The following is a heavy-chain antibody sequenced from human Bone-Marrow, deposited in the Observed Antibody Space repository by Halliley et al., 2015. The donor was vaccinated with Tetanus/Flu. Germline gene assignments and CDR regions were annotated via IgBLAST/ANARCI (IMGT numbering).Heavy chain of an antibody. J-gene: IGHJ5*02. CDR3: ARDLSAEGTDQ. V-gene: IGHV3-23*01. CDR2: ISRYDDAT. D-gene: IGHD3-10*01. CDR1: GFTFRIHA. Sequence: SGFTFRIHAMTWVRQAPGKGLEWVSLISRYDDATYYADSVEGRFTISRDNSKNALYLQMNSLRVEDTAVYYCARDLSAEGTDQWGQGTLVTVSS.